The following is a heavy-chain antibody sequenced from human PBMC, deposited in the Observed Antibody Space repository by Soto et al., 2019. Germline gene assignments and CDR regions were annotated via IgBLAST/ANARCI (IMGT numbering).Heavy chain of an antibody. D-gene: IGHD3-3*01. CDR3: ARGIGITIFGVVTPPAYMDV. CDR1: AGTFSSYA. V-gene: IGHV1-69*13. CDR2: IIPIFGTA. Sequence: SVKVSCKASAGTFSSYAISWVRQAPGQGLEWMGGIIPIFGTANYAQKFQGRVTIIADESTSTAYMELSSLRSEDTAVYYCARGIGITIFGVVTPPAYMDVWGQGTTVTVSS. J-gene: IGHJ6*02.